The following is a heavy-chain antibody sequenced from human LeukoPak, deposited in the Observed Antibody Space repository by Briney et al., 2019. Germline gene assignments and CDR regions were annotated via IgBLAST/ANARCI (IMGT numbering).Heavy chain of an antibody. J-gene: IGHJ4*02. CDR3: AKSDTPWGSWYYFDS. D-gene: IGHD6-13*01. V-gene: IGHV3-53*01. Sequence: GGSLRLSCAASGFTVSSNYMSWVRQAPGKGLEWVSVTYSNGRTYYADSVKGRFTISRDNSKNTLYLQMNGLRVEDTAVYYCAKSDTPWGSWYYFDSWGQGTLVTVSS. CDR2: TYSNGRT. CDR1: GFTVSSNY.